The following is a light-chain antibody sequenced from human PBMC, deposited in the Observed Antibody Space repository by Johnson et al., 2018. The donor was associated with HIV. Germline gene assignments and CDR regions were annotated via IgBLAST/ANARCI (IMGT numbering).Light chain of an antibody. Sequence: QSVLTQSPSVSAAPGQKVTISCSGSSSNIGNNYVSWYQQLPGTAPKLLIYDNNKRPSGIPDRFSGSKSGTSATLGISGLQTGDEADYYCGTWDSRLNVYLFGTGTKVTVL. V-gene: IGLV1-51*01. CDR2: DNN. CDR1: SSNIGNNY. J-gene: IGLJ1*01. CDR3: GTWDSRLNVYL.